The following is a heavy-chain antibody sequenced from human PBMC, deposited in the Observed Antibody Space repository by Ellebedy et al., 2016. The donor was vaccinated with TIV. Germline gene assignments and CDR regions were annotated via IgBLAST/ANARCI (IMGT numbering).Heavy chain of an antibody. CDR2: VSAYSGNT. V-gene: IGHV1-18*01. CDR1: GYTFIDYG. CDR3: ARYSGSGTYYRNGMDV. J-gene: IGHJ6*02. Sequence: AASVKVSCKSSGYTFIDYGISWVRQAPGQGLDCMGWVSAYSGNTNYADNLQGRVTMTTDTSTDTAYMELRSLRSDDTAVYYCARYSGSGTYYRNGMDVWGQGTTVTVSS. D-gene: IGHD3-10*01.